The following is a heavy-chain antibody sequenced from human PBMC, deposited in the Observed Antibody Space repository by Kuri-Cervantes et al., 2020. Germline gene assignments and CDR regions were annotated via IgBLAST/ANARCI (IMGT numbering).Heavy chain of an antibody. V-gene: IGHV4-59*10. CDR3: ARHQRQQITNDRFDP. D-gene: IGHD6-13*01. J-gene: IGHJ5*02. CDR2: IHTSGST. Sequence: SETLSLTCAVYGGSFSGYYWSWTRQPAGKGLEWIGRIHTSGSTYDNPSLRSRVTISIDTSKNQFSLRMSSVTAADTAVYYCARHQRQQITNDRFDPWGQGTLVTVSS. CDR1: GGSFSGYY.